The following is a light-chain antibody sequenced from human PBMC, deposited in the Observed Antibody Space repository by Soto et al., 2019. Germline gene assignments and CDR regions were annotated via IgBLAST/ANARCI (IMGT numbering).Light chain of an antibody. V-gene: IGLV2-14*01. J-gene: IGLJ1*01. CDR1: SSDVGAYNY. Sequence: QSALTQPASVSGSPGQSITISCTGTSSDVGAYNYVSWYQQHPGKAPKLMIYEVSHRPSGVSNRFSGSKSANTASLTISGLQAEDEADYYCSSYTSSSTPDVFGTGTKVTVL. CDR2: EVS. CDR3: SSYTSSSTPDV.